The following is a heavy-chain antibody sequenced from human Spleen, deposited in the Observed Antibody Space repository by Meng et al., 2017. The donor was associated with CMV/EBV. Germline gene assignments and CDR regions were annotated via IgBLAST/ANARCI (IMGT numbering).Heavy chain of an antibody. CDR3: ARDTDAMDV. D-gene: IGHD4-17*01. V-gene: IGHV3-11*04. CDR2: ISGSGITT. CDR1: GFTVSSSY. Sequence: GGSLRLSCAASGFTVSSSYMSWVRQVPGKGLDWVSGISGSGITTDYADSVKGRFTISRDNAKNSLYLQMNSLRAEDTAVYYWARDTDAMDVWGQGTTVTVSS. J-gene: IGHJ6*02.